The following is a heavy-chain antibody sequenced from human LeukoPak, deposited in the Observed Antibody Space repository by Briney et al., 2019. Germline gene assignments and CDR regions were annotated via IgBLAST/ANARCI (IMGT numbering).Heavy chain of an antibody. CDR1: GFTFDDYA. Sequence: GGSLRLSCAASGFTFDDYAMHWVRQAPGKGLEWVSGISWSSGNIDYADSVEGRFTISRDNAKNSLYLQMNSLRDEDTALYYCAKGAHYYDSSGYSGVDSWGQGTLVTVSS. CDR3: AKGAHYYDSSGYSGVDS. CDR2: ISWSSGNI. D-gene: IGHD3-22*01. V-gene: IGHV3-9*01. J-gene: IGHJ4*02.